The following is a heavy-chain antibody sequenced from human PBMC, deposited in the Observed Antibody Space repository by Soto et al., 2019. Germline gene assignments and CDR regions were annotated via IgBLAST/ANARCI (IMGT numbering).Heavy chain of an antibody. CDR2: ISYDGSNK. Sequence: GGSLRLSCAASGFTFSSYAMHWVRQAPGKGLEWVAVISYDGSNKYYADSVKGRFTISRDNSKNTLYLQMNSLRAEDTAVYYCARIGDFWSGSRSYYYMDVWGKGTTVTVSS. J-gene: IGHJ6*03. D-gene: IGHD3-3*01. V-gene: IGHV3-30-3*01. CDR1: GFTFSSYA. CDR3: ARIGDFWSGSRSYYYMDV.